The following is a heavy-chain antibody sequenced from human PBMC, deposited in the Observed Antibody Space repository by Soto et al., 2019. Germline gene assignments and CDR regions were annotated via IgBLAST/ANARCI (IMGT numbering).Heavy chain of an antibody. CDR3: ARVPRGYSYGWYFDY. CDR2: IYYSGST. CDR1: GGSISIYY. D-gene: IGHD5-18*01. V-gene: IGHV4-59*01. J-gene: IGHJ4*02. Sequence: SETLSLTCTVSGGSISIYYWSWIRHPPGKGLEWIGYIYYSGSTNYNPSLKSRVTISVDTSKNQFSLKLSSVTAADTAVYYCARVPRGYSYGWYFDYWGQGTLVTVSS.